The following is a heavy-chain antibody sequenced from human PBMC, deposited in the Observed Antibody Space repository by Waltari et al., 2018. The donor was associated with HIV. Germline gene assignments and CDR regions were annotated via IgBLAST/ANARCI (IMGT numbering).Heavy chain of an antibody. D-gene: IGHD3-9*01. V-gene: IGHV4-34*01. CDR2: INHSGTT. CDR3: AYSYLTGSILHPF. CDR1: GGSFSGYY. J-gene: IGHJ4*01. Sequence: QEQLQQWGAGLLKPSETLSLPCAVYGGSFSGYYLNWVRQPPGKGLEWIGEINHSGTTNYDPSIKSRVTMAVDTSKRQFSLKLNSVTAADTAVYFCAYSYLTGSILHPFWGQGTLVTVSS.